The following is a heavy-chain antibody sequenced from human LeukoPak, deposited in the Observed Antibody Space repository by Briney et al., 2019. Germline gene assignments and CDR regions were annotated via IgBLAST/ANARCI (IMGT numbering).Heavy chain of an antibody. CDR3: ARRGFKSSGGDAFDI. Sequence: GESLKISCKGSGYSFTSYWIGWVRQMPGKGLEWMGIIYPGDSDTRYSPSFQGQVTISADKSISTAYLQWSSLKASDTAMYYCARRGFKSSGGDAFDIWGQGTMVTVSS. CDR2: IYPGDSDT. D-gene: IGHD3-22*01. V-gene: IGHV5-51*01. CDR1: GYSFTSYW. J-gene: IGHJ3*02.